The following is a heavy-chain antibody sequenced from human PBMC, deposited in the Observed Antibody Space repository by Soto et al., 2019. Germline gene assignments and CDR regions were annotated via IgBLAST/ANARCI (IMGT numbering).Heavy chain of an antibody. V-gene: IGHV3-15*01. Sequence: VGSLRLSCAASGFTFSNAWMSWVRQAPGKGLEWVGRIKSKTDGGTTDYAAPVKGRFTISRDDSKNTLYLQMNSLKTEDTAVYYCTTDSRHTVVVTAFDYWGQGTLVTVSS. J-gene: IGHJ4*02. D-gene: IGHD2-21*02. CDR2: IKSKTDGGTT. CDR1: GFTFSNAW. CDR3: TTDSRHTVVVTAFDY.